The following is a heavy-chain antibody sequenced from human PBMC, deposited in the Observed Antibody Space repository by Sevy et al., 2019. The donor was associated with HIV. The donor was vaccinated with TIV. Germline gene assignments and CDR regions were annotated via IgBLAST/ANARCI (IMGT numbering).Heavy chain of an antibody. CDR3: AKDQSQGYYYDSSGDWGS. V-gene: IGHV3-23*01. D-gene: IGHD3-22*01. CDR1: GFTFSSYA. Sequence: GGSLRLSCAASGFTFSSYAMSWVRQAPGKGLEWVSAISGSGSITYYADSVKGRFTISRDNSRNTLYLQMNSLSADDTAVYFCAKDQSQGYYYDSSGDWGSWGQGTLVTVSS. J-gene: IGHJ5*02. CDR2: ISGSGSIT.